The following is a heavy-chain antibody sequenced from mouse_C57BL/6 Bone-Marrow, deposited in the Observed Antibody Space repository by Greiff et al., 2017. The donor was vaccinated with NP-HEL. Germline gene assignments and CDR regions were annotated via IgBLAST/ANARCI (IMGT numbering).Heavy chain of an antibody. CDR2: INYDGSST. J-gene: IGHJ4*01. CDR1: GFTSSDYS. V-gene: IGHV5-16*01. D-gene: IGHD2-4*01. CDR3: AREGGLRRRTYAMDY. Sequence: EVKLVESEGGLVQPGSSMKLSCTASGFTSSDYSMAWVRQVPEKGLEWVANINYDGSSTYYLDSLKSRFIISRDNAKNILYLQMSSLKSEDTATYYCAREGGLRRRTYAMDYWGQGTSVTVSS.